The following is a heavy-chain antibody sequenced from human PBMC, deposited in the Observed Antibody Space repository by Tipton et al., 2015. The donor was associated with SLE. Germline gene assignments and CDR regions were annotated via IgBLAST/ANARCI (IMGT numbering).Heavy chain of an antibody. J-gene: IGHJ3*02. Sequence: TLSLTCAVYGGSFSGYYWSWLRQPAGKGLEWIGRIYTSGSTNYNPSLKSRVTMSVDTSKNQFSLKLSSVTAADTAVYYCARDGAMIVPRGSFDIWGQGTMVTVSS. D-gene: IGHD3-22*01. CDR3: ARDGAMIVPRGSFDI. V-gene: IGHV4-4*07. CDR2: IYTSGST. CDR1: GGSFSGYY.